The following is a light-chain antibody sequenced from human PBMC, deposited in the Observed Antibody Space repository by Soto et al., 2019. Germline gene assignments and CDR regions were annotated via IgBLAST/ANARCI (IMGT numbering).Light chain of an antibody. CDR1: QTVQFNY. V-gene: IGKV3-20*01. Sequence: EIVLTQSPGTLSLSPGERATLSCKASQTVQFNYVAWYQPKPGQAPRLLINAASNRATGIPDRFSGSGSGMDFTLTISSLEPEDFAVYYCQQSGDSQWTFGQGTKVDIK. J-gene: IGKJ1*01. CDR2: AAS. CDR3: QQSGDSQWT.